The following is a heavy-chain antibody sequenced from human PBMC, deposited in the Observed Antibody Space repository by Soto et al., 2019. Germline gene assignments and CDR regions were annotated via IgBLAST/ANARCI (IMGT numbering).Heavy chain of an antibody. J-gene: IGHJ4*02. Sequence: SQTLSLTCTVSGGSISSDGYYWNWIRQLPGKGLEWIGYIYHSGSTDYNPSLKSRVLISVDTSKNQFSLNLNSVTAADTAVYYCARDRGYCSGGSCYRFFDYCGQGALVTXSS. CDR3: ARDRGYCSGGSCYRFFDY. V-gene: IGHV4-31*03. D-gene: IGHD2-15*01. CDR2: IYHSGST. CDR1: GGSISSDGYY.